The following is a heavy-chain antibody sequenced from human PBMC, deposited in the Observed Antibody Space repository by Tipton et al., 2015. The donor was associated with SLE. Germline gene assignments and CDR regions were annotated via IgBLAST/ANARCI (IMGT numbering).Heavy chain of an antibody. D-gene: IGHD4-17*01. V-gene: IGHV4-59*01. CDR2: IFYSGGT. CDR1: GGSISDYY. CDR3: AGGELRYGDYDFYY. Sequence: LVKPTQTLSLTCTVSGGSISDYYWTWIRQPPGKGLEWIGYIFYSGGTNYNPSLKSRVTISGDTSKNQFSLRLSSVTAADTAVYYCAGGELRYGDYDFYYWGQGSLVTVSS. J-gene: IGHJ4*02.